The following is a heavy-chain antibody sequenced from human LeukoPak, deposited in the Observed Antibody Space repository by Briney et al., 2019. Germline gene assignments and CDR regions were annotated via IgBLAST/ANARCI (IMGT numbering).Heavy chain of an antibody. D-gene: IGHD3-22*01. CDR3: ARHRDYYDSSGYYELDY. CDR1: GYSISSGYY. CDR2: IYHSGST. V-gene: IGHV4-38-2*01. J-gene: IGHJ4*02. Sequence: SETLSLTCAVSGYSISSGYYWGWIRQPPGKGLEWIGSIYHSGSTYYNPSLKSRVTISVDTSKNQFSLKLSSVTAADTAVYYCARHRDYYDSSGYYELDYWGQGTLVTVSP.